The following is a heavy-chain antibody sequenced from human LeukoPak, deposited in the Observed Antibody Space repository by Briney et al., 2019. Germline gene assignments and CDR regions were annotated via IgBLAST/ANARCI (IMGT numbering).Heavy chain of an antibody. J-gene: IGHJ4*02. CDR3: ARERTIFGVVTRSFDY. CDR2: ISSSSSYI. D-gene: IGHD3-3*01. CDR1: GFTFSSYS. Sequence: GGSLRLSCAASGFTFSSYSMNWVRQAPGKGLEWVSSISSSSSYIYYADSVKGRFTISRDNAKNSLYLQMNSLRAEDTAVYYCARERTIFGVVTRSFDYWGQGTLVTVPS. V-gene: IGHV3-21*01.